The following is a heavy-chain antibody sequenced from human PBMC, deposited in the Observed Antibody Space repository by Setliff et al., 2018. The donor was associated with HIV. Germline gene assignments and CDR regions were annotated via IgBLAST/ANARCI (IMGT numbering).Heavy chain of an antibody. J-gene: IGHJ6*03. CDR2: IYTSGST. V-gene: IGHV4-61*09. Sequence: SETLSLTCTVSGGSISSGSYYWSWIRQPAGKGLEWIGHIYTSGSTNYNPSLKSRVTISVDTSKNQFSLKLSSVTAADMAVYYCARDRGIAALSYYYYYMDVWGKGTTVTVSS. D-gene: IGHD6-25*01. CDR1: GGSISSGSYY. CDR3: ARDRGIAALSYYYYYMDV.